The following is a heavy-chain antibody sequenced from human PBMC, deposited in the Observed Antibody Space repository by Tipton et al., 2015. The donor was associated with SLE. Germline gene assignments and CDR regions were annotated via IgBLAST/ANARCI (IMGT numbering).Heavy chain of an antibody. CDR3: ARAELGSDAFDI. CDR1: GGSFTNYQ. Sequence: TLSLTCTASGGSFTNYQWNWIRQSPEKGLEWLGYVYDRGTTNYNPSVMSRVIISFDTSKSQVSLKLFSVTAADTAVYYCARAELGSDAFDIWGQGTMVTVSS. D-gene: IGHD7-27*01. J-gene: IGHJ3*02. V-gene: IGHV4-59*01. CDR2: VYDRGTT.